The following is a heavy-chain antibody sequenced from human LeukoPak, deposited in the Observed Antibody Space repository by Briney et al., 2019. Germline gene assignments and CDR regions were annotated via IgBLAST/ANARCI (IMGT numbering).Heavy chain of an antibody. J-gene: IGHJ4*02. CDR3: ARAPSYYYDSSGYLDY. CDR2: IYSGGST. CDR1: GFTVSSNY. D-gene: IGHD3-22*01. Sequence: GGSLRLSCAASGFTVSSNYMSWVRQAPGKGLEWVSVIYSGGSTYYADSVKGRFTIFRDNSKNTLYLQMNSLRAEDTAVYYCARAPSYYYDSSGYLDYWGQGTLVTVSS. V-gene: IGHV3-53*01.